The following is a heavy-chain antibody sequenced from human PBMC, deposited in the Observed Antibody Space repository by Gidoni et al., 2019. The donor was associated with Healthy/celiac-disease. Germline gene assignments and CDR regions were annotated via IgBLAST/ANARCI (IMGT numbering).Heavy chain of an antibody. CDR1: GFTFSSYG. V-gene: IGHV3-33*01. Sequence: QVPLVASGGGVVQPGRSLRLSCAASGFTFSSYGMHWVRQAPGQGLEWVAVIWYDGSNKYYADAVKGRFTISRDNSKNTLYLQMNSLRAEDTAVYYCAREKSSSSIYYGMDVWGQGTTVTVSS. D-gene: IGHD6-6*01. CDR3: AREKSSSSIYYGMDV. J-gene: IGHJ6*02. CDR2: IWYDGSNK.